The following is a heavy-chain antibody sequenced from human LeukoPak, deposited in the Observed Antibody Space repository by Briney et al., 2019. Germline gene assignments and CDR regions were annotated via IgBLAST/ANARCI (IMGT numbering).Heavy chain of an antibody. V-gene: IGHV4-34*01. D-gene: IGHD4-17*01. Sequence: SETLSLTCAVYGGSFSGYYWSWIRQPPGKGLEWIGEINHSGSTNYNPSLKSRVTISVDTSKNQFSLKLSSVTAVDTAVYYCASRDLGDYDVSFFDYWGQGTLVTVSS. CDR3: ASRDLGDYDVSFFDY. CDR1: GGSFSGYY. CDR2: INHSGST. J-gene: IGHJ4*02.